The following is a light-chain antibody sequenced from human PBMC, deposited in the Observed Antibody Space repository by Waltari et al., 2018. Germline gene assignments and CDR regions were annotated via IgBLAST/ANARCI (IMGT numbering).Light chain of an antibody. V-gene: IGLV1-44*01. J-gene: IGLJ2*01. CDR2: DID. CDR1: SSNVGRTS. CDR3: SVWDDSLSGPV. Sequence: QSVVTQPPSASGAPGQRVTISWSGSSSNVGRTSITWYQQLPGTAPKVVMYDIDRRPSGVPDRFSGSRSGTTASLTISGLQSEDEADYYCSVWDDSLSGPVFGGGTKLTVL.